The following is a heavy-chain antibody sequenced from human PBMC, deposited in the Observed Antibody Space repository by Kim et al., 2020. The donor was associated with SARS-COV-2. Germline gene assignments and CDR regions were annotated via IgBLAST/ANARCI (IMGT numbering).Heavy chain of an antibody. D-gene: IGHD3-9*01. J-gene: IGHJ3*02. CDR1: GFTFSSYW. CDR3: ARGDILSGYYDILTGYSAFDI. CDR2: IKQDGSEK. V-gene: IGHV3-7*01. Sequence: GGSLRLSCAASGFTFSSYWMSWVRQAPGKGLEWVANIKQDGSEKYYVDSVKGRFTISRDNAKNSLYLQMNSLGAEDTAVYYCARGDILSGYYDILTGYSAFDIWGQGTMVTVSS.